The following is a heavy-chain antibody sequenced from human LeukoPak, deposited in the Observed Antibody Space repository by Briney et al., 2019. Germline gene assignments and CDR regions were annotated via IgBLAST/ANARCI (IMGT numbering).Heavy chain of an antibody. CDR3: ARDSFSSSWDKDAFDI. CDR2: IYYSGST. J-gene: IGHJ3*02. V-gene: IGHV4-61*01. D-gene: IGHD6-13*01. CDR1: GGSVSSGSYY. Sequence: PSETQSLTCTVSGGSVSSGSYYWSWIRQPPGKGLEWIGYIYYSGSTNYNPSLKSRVTISVDTSKNQFSLKLSSVTAADTAVYYCARDSFSSSWDKDAFDIWGQGTMVTVSS.